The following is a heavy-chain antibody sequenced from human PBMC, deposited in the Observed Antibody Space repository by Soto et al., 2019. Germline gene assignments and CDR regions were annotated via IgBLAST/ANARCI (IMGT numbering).Heavy chain of an antibody. J-gene: IGHJ4*02. CDR1: GGTFSSYA. CDR2: IIPIFGTA. V-gene: IGHV1-69*13. D-gene: IGHD3-22*01. Sequence: ASVKVSCKASGGTFSSYAISWVRQAPGQGLEWMGGIIPIFGTANYAQKFQGRVTITADESTSTAYMELSSLRSEDTAVYYCAVGDSSGSTNYWGQGTLVTVSS. CDR3: AVGDSSGSTNY.